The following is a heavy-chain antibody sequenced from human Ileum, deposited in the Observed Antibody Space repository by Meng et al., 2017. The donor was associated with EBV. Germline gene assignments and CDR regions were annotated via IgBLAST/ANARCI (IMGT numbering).Heavy chain of an antibody. V-gene: IGHV4-59*08. D-gene: IGHD2-15*01. Sequence: QGQRQGSGPGLVKPSETLSPTCTVSGGSISSYYWSWIRQPPGKGLEWIGYIYYSGSTNYNPSLKSRVTISVDTSKNQFSLNLSSVTAADTAVYYCARGGWSLDYWGQGTLVTVSS. CDR3: ARGGWSLDY. CDR1: GGSISSYY. CDR2: IYYSGST. J-gene: IGHJ4*02.